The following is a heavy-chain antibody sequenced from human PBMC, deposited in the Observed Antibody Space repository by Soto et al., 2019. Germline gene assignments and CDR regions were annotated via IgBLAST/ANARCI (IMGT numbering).Heavy chain of an antibody. Sequence: PGGSLRLSCVASGFTFSTHTMNWARQAPGKGLEWLSFISNGGGSTTYYADSVRGRFTISRDNAKNSLYLQMNSLRAEDTAVYYCARARMEWEPPYYNGMDVWGQGTTVTVSS. CDR2: ISNGGGSTT. V-gene: IGHV3-48*01. CDR3: ARARMEWEPPYYNGMDV. J-gene: IGHJ6*02. D-gene: IGHD1-26*01. CDR1: GFTFSTHT.